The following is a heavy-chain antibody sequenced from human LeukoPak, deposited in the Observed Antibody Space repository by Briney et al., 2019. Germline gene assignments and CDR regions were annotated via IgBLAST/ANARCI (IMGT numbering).Heavy chain of an antibody. CDR3: ARSSGWFKFDY. CDR1: GYTFTSYY. Sequence: ASVKVSCKASGYTFTSYYMHWVRQAPGQGLEWMGVINPSGGSTSYAQKFQGRVTVTSDTSTSTVYMELSSLRSEDTAVYYCARSSGWFKFDYWGQGTLVTVSS. J-gene: IGHJ4*02. D-gene: IGHD6-19*01. CDR2: INPSGGST. V-gene: IGHV1-46*01.